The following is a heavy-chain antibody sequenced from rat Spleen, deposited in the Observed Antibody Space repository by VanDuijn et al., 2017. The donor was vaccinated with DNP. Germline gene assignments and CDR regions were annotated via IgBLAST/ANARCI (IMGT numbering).Heavy chain of an antibody. CDR3: TRSGDDNWFAH. V-gene: IGHV5-17*01. CDR2: IIYDGSST. Sequence: EVQLVESGGGLVQPGNSLKLSCAASGFTFSDYAMAWVRQSPKKGLEWVATIIYDGSSTYYRDSVKGRFTISRDNAKSTLYLQMDSLRSEDTATYYCTRSGDDNWFAHWGQGTLVTVSS. CDR1: GFTFSDYA. D-gene: IGHD1-1*01. J-gene: IGHJ3*01.